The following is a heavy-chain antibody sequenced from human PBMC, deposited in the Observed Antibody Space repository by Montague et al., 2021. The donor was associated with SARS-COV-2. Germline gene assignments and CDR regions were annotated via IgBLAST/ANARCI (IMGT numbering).Heavy chain of an antibody. V-gene: IGHV3-21*01. D-gene: IGHD3-9*01. CDR1: GFTFSSYS. CDR2: ISSSSYI. J-gene: IGHJ4*02. CDR3: ARDPYYDILTGYYKD. Sequence: SLRLSCAASGFTFSSYSMNWVRQAPGKGLEWVSSISSSSYIYYADSVKGRFTISRDNAKSSLYLQMNSLRAEDTAVYYCARDPYYDILTGYYKDWGQGTLVTVSS.